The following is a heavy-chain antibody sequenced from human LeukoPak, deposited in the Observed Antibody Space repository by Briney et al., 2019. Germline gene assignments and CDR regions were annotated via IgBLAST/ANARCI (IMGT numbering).Heavy chain of an antibody. Sequence: GEPLKISCKASGYTFSSYWIGWVRQMPGKGLEWMGIIYPTDSSTKYSPSFQGQVTISVDKSINTAYLQWSSLKASDTAMYYCARPPDYWGQGTLVTVSS. V-gene: IGHV5-51*01. CDR3: ARPPDY. CDR2: IYPTDSST. J-gene: IGHJ4*02. CDR1: GYTFSSYW.